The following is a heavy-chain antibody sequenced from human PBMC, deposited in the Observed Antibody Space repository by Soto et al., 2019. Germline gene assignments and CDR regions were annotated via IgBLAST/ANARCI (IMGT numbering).Heavy chain of an antibody. CDR2: IYYSGST. CDR1: GGPISSSSYY. D-gene: IGHD2-2*01. Sequence: QLQLQESGPGLVKPSETLSLTCTVSGGPISSSSYYWGWIRQPPGKGLEWIGSIYYSGSTYYNPSLKSRVTISVDTSKNQFSLKLSSVTAADTAVYYCARHRAVVVPAAINYYYYGMDVWGQGTTVTVSS. J-gene: IGHJ6*02. V-gene: IGHV4-39*01. CDR3: ARHRAVVVPAAINYYYYGMDV.